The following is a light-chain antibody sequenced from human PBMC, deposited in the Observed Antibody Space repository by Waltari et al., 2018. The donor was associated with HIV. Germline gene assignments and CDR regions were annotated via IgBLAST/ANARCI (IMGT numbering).Light chain of an antibody. V-gene: IGLV2-14*03. CDR2: CVP. CDR1: SRGSGGFGY. CDR3: SSFTTSHKLL. Sequence: QSALTQPASLSGSPGQSITIPCTGTSRGSGGFGYVSWYTQQPGKVPKLFLYCVPEPPSGISIRFSGSRSGATASLTISGLQTEDEADYYCSSFTTSHKLLFGGGTQVTVL. J-gene: IGLJ6*01.